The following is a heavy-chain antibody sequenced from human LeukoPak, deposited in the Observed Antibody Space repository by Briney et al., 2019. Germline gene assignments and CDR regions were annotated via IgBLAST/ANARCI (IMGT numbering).Heavy chain of an antibody. V-gene: IGHV4-34*01. Sequence: PSETLSLTCAVYGGSFSGYYWSWIRQPPGKGLEWIGEINHSGSTNYNPSLKSRVTISVDTSKNQFSLKLRPVTAADTAVYYCASLDDETSMAGGYWGQGTLVTVSS. CDR3: ASLDDETSMAGGY. D-gene: IGHD5-18*01. CDR2: INHSGST. CDR1: GGSFSGYY. J-gene: IGHJ4*02.